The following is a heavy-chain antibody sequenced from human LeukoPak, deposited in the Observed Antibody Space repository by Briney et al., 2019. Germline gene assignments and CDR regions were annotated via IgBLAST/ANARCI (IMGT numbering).Heavy chain of an antibody. CDR2: ISSSSSTI. CDR1: GFTFSSYS. Sequence: GGSLRLSCAASGFTFSSYSMNWVRQAPGKGLEWVSYISSSSSTIYYADSVKGRFTISRDNAKNSLYLQMNSLRDEDTAVYYCASMSTVTTHAIDYWGQGTLVTVSS. J-gene: IGHJ4*02. CDR3: ASMSTVTTHAIDY. V-gene: IGHV3-48*02. D-gene: IGHD4-17*01.